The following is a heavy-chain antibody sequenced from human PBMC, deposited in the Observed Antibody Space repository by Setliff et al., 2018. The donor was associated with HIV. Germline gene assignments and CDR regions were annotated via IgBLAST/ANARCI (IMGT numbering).Heavy chain of an antibody. CDR1: GFTFSSYW. D-gene: IGHD6-13*01. CDR3: ARVGEESSSSWYANYYYYYYIDV. Sequence: GGSLRLSCAASGFTFSSYWMSWVRQAPGKGLEWVTNIKQDGSEKYYVDSVKGRFTISRDNAKNSLYLQMNSLRAEDTAVYYCARVGEESSSSWYANYYYYYYIDVWGKGTTVTV. J-gene: IGHJ6*03. V-gene: IGHV3-7*01. CDR2: IKQDGSEK.